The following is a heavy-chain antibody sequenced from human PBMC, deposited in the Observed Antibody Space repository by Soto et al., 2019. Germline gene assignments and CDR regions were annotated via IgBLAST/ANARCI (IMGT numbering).Heavy chain of an antibody. CDR1: GYTFSNYA. V-gene: IGHV1-18*01. CDR3: ARAITIMFVGPAY. J-gene: IGHJ4*02. CDR2: ISAHSGDT. Sequence: QVNLVQSGAEVKKPGASVKVSCKASGYTFSNYALTWVRRAPGQGLEWMGWISAHSGDTNYAQKFQGRVTMTTDTTTSTAYLELRSLTSDDTAVYYCARAITIMFVGPAYWGQGTLITVSS. D-gene: IGHD5-12*01.